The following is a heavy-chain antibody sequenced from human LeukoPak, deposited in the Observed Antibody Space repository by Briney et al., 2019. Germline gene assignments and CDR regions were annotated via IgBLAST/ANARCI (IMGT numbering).Heavy chain of an antibody. Sequence: PSETLSLTCTVSGGSITSYYWSWIRQSPGKGLEWIGYIYYSRSTNYSPSLKSRVTISIDTSRKQFSLKVSSVTAADTAMYYCAKWSDYANAFDIWGQGTVVIVSS. CDR1: GGSITSYY. J-gene: IGHJ3*02. CDR3: AKWSDYANAFDI. D-gene: IGHD4-17*01. V-gene: IGHV4-59*01. CDR2: IYYSRST.